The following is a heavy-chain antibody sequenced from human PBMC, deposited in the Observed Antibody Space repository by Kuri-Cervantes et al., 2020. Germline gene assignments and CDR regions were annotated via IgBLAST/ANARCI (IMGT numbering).Heavy chain of an antibody. Sequence: ASVKVSCKASGYTFTSYYMHWVRQAPGQGLEWMGIINPSGGSTNYAQKFQGRVTMTRDTSISTAYMELSRLRSDDTAVYYCARDFAPLSYYYYGMDVWGQGTTVTVSS. J-gene: IGHJ6*02. D-gene: IGHD2/OR15-2a*01. CDR1: GYTFTSYY. CDR3: ARDFAPLSYYYYGMDV. V-gene: IGHV1-46*01. CDR2: INPSGGST.